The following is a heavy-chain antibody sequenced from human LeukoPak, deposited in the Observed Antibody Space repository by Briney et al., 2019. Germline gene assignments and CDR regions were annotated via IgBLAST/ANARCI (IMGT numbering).Heavy chain of an antibody. CDR2: ISSSGGST. D-gene: IGHD1-26*01. CDR1: GFTFSSSA. J-gene: IGHJ4*02. Sequence: GGSLRLSCAASGFTFSSSAMSWVRQAPGKGLEWVSAISSSGGSTYYADSVKGRFTISRDNSKNTLYLRMNSLRADDTAVYYCARGWVSLGYFDYWGQGTLVTVSS. V-gene: IGHV3-23*01. CDR3: ARGWVSLGYFDY.